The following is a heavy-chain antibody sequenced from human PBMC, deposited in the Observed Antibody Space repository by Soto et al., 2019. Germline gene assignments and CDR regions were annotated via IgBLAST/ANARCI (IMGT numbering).Heavy chain of an antibody. D-gene: IGHD3-16*01. V-gene: IGHV4-30-2*01. CDR2: IYDSGST. CDR3: ARDGGSGTYYFDH. CDR1: GGSISSGGYS. J-gene: IGHJ4*02. Sequence: QLQLQESGSGLVKPSQTLSLTCAVSGGSISSGGYSWSWIRQPPGKGLEWIGYIYDSGSTYYKPSLKSQATISLDRSKHQFSLNLSSVTAADTAVYYCARDGGSGTYYFDHWGQGTLVTVSS.